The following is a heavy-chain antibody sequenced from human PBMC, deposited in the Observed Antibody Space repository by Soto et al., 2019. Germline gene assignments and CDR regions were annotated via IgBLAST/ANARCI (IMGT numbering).Heavy chain of an antibody. CDR2: IIPIFGTA. J-gene: IGHJ6*02. V-gene: IGHV1-69*13. D-gene: IGHD3-10*01. CDR1: GGTFSSYA. CDR3: AREQTYYYGTGRENYGMDV. Sequence: SVKVSCKASGGTFSSYAISWVRQAPGQGLEWMGGIIPIFGTANYAQKFQGRVTITADESTSTAYMELSSLRSEDTAVYYCAREQTYYYGTGRENYGMDVWGQGTTVTVSS.